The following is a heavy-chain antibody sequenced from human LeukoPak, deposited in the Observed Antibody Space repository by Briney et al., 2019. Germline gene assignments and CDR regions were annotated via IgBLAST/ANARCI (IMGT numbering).Heavy chain of an antibody. J-gene: IGHJ5*02. CDR3: ARDLGYDIWTGYLHRNWFDP. CDR1: GYTFTSYG. D-gene: IGHD3-9*01. Sequence: ASVKVSCKASGYTFTSYGISWVRQAPGQGLEWMGWISAYNGNTNYAQKLQGRVTMTTDTSTSTAYMELRSLRSDDTAVYYCARDLGYDIWTGYLHRNWFDPWGQGTLVTVSS. CDR2: ISAYNGNT. V-gene: IGHV1-18*01.